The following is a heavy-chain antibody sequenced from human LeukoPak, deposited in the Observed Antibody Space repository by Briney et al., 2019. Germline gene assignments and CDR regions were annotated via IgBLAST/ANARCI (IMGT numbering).Heavy chain of an antibody. CDR2: ISGSGGST. CDR1: GFTFSSYA. Sequence: GGSLRLSCAAPGFTFSSYAMSWVRQAPGKGLEWVSAISGSGGSTYYADSVKGRFTISRDNSKNTLYLQMNSLRAEDTAVYYCAKDRYSSSWYNWFDPWGQGTLVTVSS. J-gene: IGHJ5*02. D-gene: IGHD6-13*01. V-gene: IGHV3-23*01. CDR3: AKDRYSSSWYNWFDP.